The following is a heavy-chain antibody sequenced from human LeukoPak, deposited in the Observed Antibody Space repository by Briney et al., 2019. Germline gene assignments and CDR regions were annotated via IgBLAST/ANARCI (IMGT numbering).Heavy chain of an antibody. V-gene: IGHV1-69*05. CDR3: AREVGDKAFDY. Sequence: SVTVSCKASGGTFSSYAISWVRQAPGQGLEWMGRIIPIFGTANYAQKFQGRVTITTDESTSTAYMELSSLRSEDTAVYYCAREVGDKAFDYWGQGTLVTVSS. J-gene: IGHJ4*02. CDR1: GGTFSSYA. D-gene: IGHD1-26*01. CDR2: IIPIFGTA.